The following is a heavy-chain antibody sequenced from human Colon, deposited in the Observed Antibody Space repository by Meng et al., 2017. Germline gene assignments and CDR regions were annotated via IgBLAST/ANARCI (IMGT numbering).Heavy chain of an antibody. CDR2: ISTRRSS. D-gene: IGHD3/OR15-3a*01. J-gene: IGHJ4*02. CDR1: CGPNGSRGYY. Sequence: QVQLQESGPGLGKPAQTPSHVYSDSCGPNGSRGYYWSCILQHPQMGLKWIGNISTRRSSYYDPSLKSRVSISVGTSKNQLTLKIDTVTAADSALYYCAWTGLHSYYFDFWGQGTLVTVSS. CDR3: AWTGLHSYYFDF. V-gene: IGHV4-31*02.